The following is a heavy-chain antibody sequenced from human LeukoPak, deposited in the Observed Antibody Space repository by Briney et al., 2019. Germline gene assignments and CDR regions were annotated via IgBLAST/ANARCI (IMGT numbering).Heavy chain of an antibody. CDR1: GYTFAKYA. D-gene: IGHD3-3*01. CDR3: ARGDPWSGPYYYYGMDV. CDR2: INAGNGNT. J-gene: IGHJ6*02. V-gene: IGHV1-3*01. Sequence: ASVKVSCKASGYTFAKYAIHWVRQAPGQRLEWMGWINAGNGNTRYSQKFQGGVTITRDTSASTAYMELSSLRSEDTAVYYCARGDPWSGPYYYYGMDVWGQGTTVTVSS.